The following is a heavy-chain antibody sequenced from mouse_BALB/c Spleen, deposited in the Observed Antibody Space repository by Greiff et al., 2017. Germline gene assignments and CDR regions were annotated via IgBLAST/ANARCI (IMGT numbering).Heavy chain of an antibody. Sequence: VQLQQSGAELVKPGASVTLSCKASGYTFTSYYMYWVKQRPGQGLEWIGEINPSNGGTNFNEKFKSKATLTVDKSSSTTYMQLSSLTSEDSAVYYCTRSWSFTAARDYWGQGTTLTVSS. V-gene: IGHV1S81*02. CDR2: INPSNGGT. J-gene: IGHJ2*01. D-gene: IGHD1-2*01. CDR3: TRSWSFTAARDY. CDR1: GYTFTSYY.